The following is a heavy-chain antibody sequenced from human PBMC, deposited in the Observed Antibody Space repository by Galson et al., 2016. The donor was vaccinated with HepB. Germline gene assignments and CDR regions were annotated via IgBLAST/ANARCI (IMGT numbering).Heavy chain of an antibody. CDR3: ARVMLEARFSVDY. D-gene: IGHD2-21*01. Sequence: SLRLSCAASGFSFSSYAMNWVRQAPGKGLEWVSSITSSSEYIYYVDSAKGQFTISIDNAKNSLYLQMNSLVGDDTAVYYCARVMLEARFSVDYWGQGALVTVSS. CDR1: GFSFSSYA. CDR2: ITSSSEYI. J-gene: IGHJ4*02. V-gene: IGHV3-21*06.